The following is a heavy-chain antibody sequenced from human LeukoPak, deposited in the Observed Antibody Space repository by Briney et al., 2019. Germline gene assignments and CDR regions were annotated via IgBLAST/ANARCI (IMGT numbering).Heavy chain of an antibody. J-gene: IGHJ3*02. D-gene: IGHD4-23*01. CDR3: ARRWADAFDI. V-gene: IGHV1-18*04. CDR1: GYPFTNYH. Sequence: ASVKVSCKASGYPFTNYHIHWIRQAPGQGLEWMGWISAYNGNTNYAQKLQGRVTMTTDTSTSTAYMELRSLRSDDTAVYYCARRWADAFDIWGQGTMVTVSS. CDR2: ISAYNGNT.